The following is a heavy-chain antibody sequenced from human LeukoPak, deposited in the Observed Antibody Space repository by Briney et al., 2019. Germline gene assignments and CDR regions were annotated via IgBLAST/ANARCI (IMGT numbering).Heavy chain of an antibody. CDR2: ISSSSSYI. CDR3: ARGRYYYGSGSYYTPYNWFDP. V-gene: IGHV3-21*04. J-gene: IGHJ5*02. Sequence: GGSLRLSCAASGFTFSSYSMNWVRQAPGKGLEWVSCISSSSSYIYYADSVKGRFTISRDNAKNSLYLQMNSLRSEDTAVYYCARGRYYYGSGSYYTPYNWFDPWGQGTLVTVSS. CDR1: GFTFSSYS. D-gene: IGHD3-10*01.